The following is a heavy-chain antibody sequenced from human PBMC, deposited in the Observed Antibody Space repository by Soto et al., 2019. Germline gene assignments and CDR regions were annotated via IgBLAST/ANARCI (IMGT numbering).Heavy chain of an antibody. D-gene: IGHD6-13*01. J-gene: IGHJ5*02. CDR2: INTGNGNT. CDR3: ARGPAAAALNNWFDP. V-gene: IGHV1-3*04. CDR1: GYTFTTYS. Sequence: QVQLVQSGAEVKKPGASVNVSCKASGYTFTTYSMHWVRQAPGQRLEWMGWINTGNGNTKYSQKFQGRVTITMDTSASTAYMELSSLRSEDTAVYYCARGPAAAALNNWFDPWGQGTLVTVSS.